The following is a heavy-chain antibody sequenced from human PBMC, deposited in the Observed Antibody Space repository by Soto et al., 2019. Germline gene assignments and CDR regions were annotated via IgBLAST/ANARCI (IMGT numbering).Heavy chain of an antibody. CDR1: GGTFISYA. Sequence: PGGSLRLSCAASGGTFISYAMSWVRQATGKGLEWVSAISGSGGSTYYADSVKGRFTISRDNSKNTLYLQMNSLRAEDTAVYYCASGLSYDILTGWTYYYYGMDVWGQGTTVTVSS. V-gene: IGHV3-23*01. D-gene: IGHD3-9*01. J-gene: IGHJ6*02. CDR2: ISGSGGST. CDR3: ASGLSYDILTGWTYYYYGMDV.